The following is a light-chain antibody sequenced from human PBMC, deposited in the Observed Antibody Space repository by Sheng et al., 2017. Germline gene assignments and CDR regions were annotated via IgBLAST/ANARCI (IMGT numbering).Light chain of an antibody. CDR1: ARAVTNDNH. Sequence: QTVVTQEPSLTVSPGGTVTLTCSSSARAVTNDNHANWFQRKPGQTPRAPNSLIQTRRHPWTPARFSGSLLGGKAALTLSPVQPEDEAEYYCLLCCTGASYWAFGGGTSLTVL. CDR2: IQT. CDR3: LLCCTGASYWA. J-gene: IGLJ3*02. V-gene: IGLV7-43*01.